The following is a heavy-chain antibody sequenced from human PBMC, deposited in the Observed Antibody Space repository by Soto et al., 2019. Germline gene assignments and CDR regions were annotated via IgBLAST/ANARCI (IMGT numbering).Heavy chain of an antibody. V-gene: IGHV3-23*01. D-gene: IGHD6-25*01. CDR3: AQVPAGGMGKVFQAFEI. CDR1: GFTFSSYA. Sequence: PGGSLRLSCAASGFTFSSYAMSWVRQAPGKGLEWVSSISYSGGSTYYADSVKGRFTVSRDNSKNTLNLQMNSLRAEDTAAYYCAQVPAGGMGKVFQAFEIWGPGKMVTV. CDR2: ISYSGGST. J-gene: IGHJ3*02.